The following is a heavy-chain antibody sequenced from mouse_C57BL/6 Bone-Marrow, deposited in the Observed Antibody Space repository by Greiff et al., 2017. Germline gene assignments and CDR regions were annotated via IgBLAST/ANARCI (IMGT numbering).Heavy chain of an antibody. Sequence: EVILVESGAGLVKPGGSLKLSCAASGFTFSSYAMSWVRQTPEKRLEWVATISDGGSYTYYPDNVKGRFTITRDNAKNNLYLQLSHLKSEDTAMYYCASVRGYGCDYWGQGTLVTVSA. CDR1: GFTFSSYA. CDR2: ISDGGSYT. CDR3: ASVRGYGCDY. J-gene: IGHJ3*01. D-gene: IGHD2-2*01. V-gene: IGHV5-4*03.